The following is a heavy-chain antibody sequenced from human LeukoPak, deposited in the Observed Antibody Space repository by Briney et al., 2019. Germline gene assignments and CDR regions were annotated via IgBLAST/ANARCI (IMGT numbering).Heavy chain of an antibody. CDR1: GFTFSSYS. CDR2: ISSSSSTI. Sequence: PGGSLRLSCAASGFTFSSYSMNWVRQAPGKGLEWVSYISSSSSTIYYADSVKGRFTISRDNAKNSLYLQMNSLRAEDTAVYYCARVLEWLLPWFDPWGQGTLVTVSS. D-gene: IGHD3-3*01. V-gene: IGHV3-48*01. J-gene: IGHJ5*02. CDR3: ARVLEWLLPWFDP.